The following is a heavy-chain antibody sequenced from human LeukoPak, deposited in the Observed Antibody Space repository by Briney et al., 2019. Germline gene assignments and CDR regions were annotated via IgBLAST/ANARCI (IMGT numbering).Heavy chain of an antibody. Sequence: PSETLSLTCTVSGGSISSSSYYWGWIRQPPGKGLEWIGSIYYSGSTYYNPSLKSRVTISVDTSKNQFSLKLSSVTAADTAVYYCARHIDYDILTGYSDYGMVVWGQGTTVTVSS. CDR1: GGSISSSSYY. CDR3: ARHIDYDILTGYSDYGMVV. D-gene: IGHD3-9*01. CDR2: IYYSGST. V-gene: IGHV4-39*01. J-gene: IGHJ6*02.